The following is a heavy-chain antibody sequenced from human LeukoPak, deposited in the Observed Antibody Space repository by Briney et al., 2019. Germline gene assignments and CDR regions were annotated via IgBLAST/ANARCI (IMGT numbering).Heavy chain of an antibody. V-gene: IGHV4-61*05. CDR2: IYYSGST. CDR3: ARAPRSVLYYFDY. Sequence: SETLSLTCTISGGSIRSSYYYWGWIRQPPGKGLEWIGYIYYSGSTNYNPSLKSRVTISVDTSKNQFSLKLSSVTAADTAVYYCARAPRSVLYYFDYWGQGTLVTVSS. J-gene: IGHJ4*02. CDR1: GGSIRSSYYY. D-gene: IGHD2-8*01.